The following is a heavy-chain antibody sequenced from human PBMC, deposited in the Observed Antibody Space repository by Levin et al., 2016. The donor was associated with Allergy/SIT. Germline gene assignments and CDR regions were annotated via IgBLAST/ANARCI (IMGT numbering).Heavy chain of an antibody. Sequence: VRQAPGKGLEWVSAISGSGGSTYYADSVKGRFTISRDNSKNTLYLQMNSLRAEDTAVYYCAKDRKYYGSGTKAFCDYWGQGTLVTVSS. CDR2: ISGSGGST. V-gene: IGHV3-23*01. CDR3: AKDRKYYGSGTKAFCDY. J-gene: IGHJ4*02. D-gene: IGHD3-10*01.